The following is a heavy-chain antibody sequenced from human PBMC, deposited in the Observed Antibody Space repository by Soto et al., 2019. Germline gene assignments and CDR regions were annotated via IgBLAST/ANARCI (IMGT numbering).Heavy chain of an antibody. D-gene: IGHD1-26*01. J-gene: IGHJ4*02. CDR3: ARDLIVGDTTYFNH. V-gene: IGHV1-18*01. Sequence: QVQLVQSGAEVKKPGASVKVSCNTSGYTFTANGISWVRQATGQGPEWMGWICGYTGASKYAPKFQDRVTLTTDNTTGTTYMELRSLTSDDTAIYYCARDLIVGDTTYFNHWGQGTLVTVS. CDR1: GYTFTANG. CDR2: ICGYTGAS.